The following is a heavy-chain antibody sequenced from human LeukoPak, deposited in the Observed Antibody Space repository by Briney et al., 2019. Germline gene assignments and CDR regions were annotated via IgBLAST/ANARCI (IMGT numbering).Heavy chain of an antibody. V-gene: IGHV4-39*02. J-gene: IGHJ4*02. Sequence: PSETLSLTCTVSGGSISGSSYYWGWIRQPPGKGLEWIGSIYYSGSTYYNPSLKSRVTISVDTSKNQFSLKLNSVTATDTAVYYCARGTSFYGSGSFGKYYFDYWGQGTLVTVSS. CDR3: ARGTSFYGSGSFGKYYFDY. D-gene: IGHD3-10*01. CDR2: IYYSGST. CDR1: GGSISGSSYY.